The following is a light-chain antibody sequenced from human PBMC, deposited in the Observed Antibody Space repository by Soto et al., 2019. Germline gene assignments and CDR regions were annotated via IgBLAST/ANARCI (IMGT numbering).Light chain of an antibody. CDR3: QQTFSPPYT. V-gene: IGKV1-39*01. CDR2: VAS. Sequence: DIQMTQSLSSLSASVGDTVTITCRASQSISNSLSWYQQKPGKAPKFLIYVASTLQRGVPSRFSGSGSGTDFPLTISSLQPEDVATYYCQQTFSPPYTFGQGTKLEIK. CDR1: QSISNS. J-gene: IGKJ2*01.